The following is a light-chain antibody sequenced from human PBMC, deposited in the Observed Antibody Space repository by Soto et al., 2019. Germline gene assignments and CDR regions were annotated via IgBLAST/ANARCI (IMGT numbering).Light chain of an antibody. V-gene: IGLV1-51*01. CDR1: NSNIGNNY. CDR3: GTWDSSLSAFYV. Sequence: QSALTQPPSVSAAPGQKVTISCSGSNSNIGNNYVSWYQQLPGTAPKLLIYDNHKRPSGIPDRFSGSKSGTSATLGITGLQTGDEADYYCGTWDSSLSAFYVFGTGTKVTVL. CDR2: DNH. J-gene: IGLJ1*01.